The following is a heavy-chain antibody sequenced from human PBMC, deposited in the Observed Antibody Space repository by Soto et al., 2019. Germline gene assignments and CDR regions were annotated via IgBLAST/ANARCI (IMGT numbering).Heavy chain of an antibody. CDR3: TRGPRPISTGTGAY. D-gene: IGHD3-10*01. J-gene: IGHJ4*02. Sequence: GGSLRLSCAASGFIFKMYWMHWVRQSPGKGLVWISRIYNDGTYSDYADSVRGRFTISRDNVNDTLYLQMNNLRAEDSGLYYCTRGPRPISTGTGAYWGQGTQVTSPQ. CDR1: GFIFKMYW. V-gene: IGHV3-74*01. CDR2: IYNDGTYS.